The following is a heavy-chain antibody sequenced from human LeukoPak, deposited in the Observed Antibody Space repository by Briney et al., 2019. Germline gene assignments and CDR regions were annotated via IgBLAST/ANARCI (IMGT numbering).Heavy chain of an antibody. CDR2: INPNSGGT. J-gene: IGHJ5*02. D-gene: IGHD6-6*01. CDR3: AKGQYSGSSRWFDP. V-gene: IGHV1-2*02. CDR1: GYTFTGYY. Sequence: ASVKVSCKASGYTFTGYYIHWVRQAPGQGLEWMGWINPNSGGTNYAQKFQGRVTMTRDTSISTAYMELSRLTSDDTAVYYCAKGQYSGSSRWFDPWDQGTLVTVSS.